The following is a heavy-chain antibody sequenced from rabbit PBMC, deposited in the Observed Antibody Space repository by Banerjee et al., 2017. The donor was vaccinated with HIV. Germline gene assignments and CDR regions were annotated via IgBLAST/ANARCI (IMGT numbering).Heavy chain of an antibody. CDR1: GIDFSTYG. J-gene: IGHJ4*01. Sequence: QEQLVESGGGLVKPEGSLTLSCKTSGIDFSTYGISWVRQAPGKGLEWIACINAGSSGSTYYASWAKGRFTISKTSSTTVTLQMTSLTAADTATYFCARDYAGGDGYNFNLWGPGTLVTVS. CDR3: ARDYAGGDGYNFNL. V-gene: IGHV1S45*01. D-gene: IGHD4-2*01. CDR2: INAGSSGST.